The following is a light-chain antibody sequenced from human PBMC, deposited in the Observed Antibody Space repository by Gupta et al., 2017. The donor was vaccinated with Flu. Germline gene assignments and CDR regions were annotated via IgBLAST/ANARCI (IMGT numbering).Light chain of an antibody. CDR3: QQSYSTLAIT. J-gene: IGKJ5*01. V-gene: IGKV1-39*01. CDR1: QSISSY. Sequence: SSLSASVGDRVTITCRASQSISSYLNWYQQKPGKAPKLLIYAASSLQSGVPSRFSGSGSETDFTLTISSLQPEDFATYYCQQSYSTLAITFGEGRRVEIK. CDR2: AAS.